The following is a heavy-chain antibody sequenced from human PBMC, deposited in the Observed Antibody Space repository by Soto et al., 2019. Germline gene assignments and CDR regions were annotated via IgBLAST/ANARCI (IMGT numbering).Heavy chain of an antibody. CDR2: MNPNSGNT. Sequence: GASVKVSCKASGYTFTSYDINWVRQATGQGLEWMGWMNPNSGNTGYAQKFQGRVTMTRNTSISTAYMELSSLRSEDTAVYYCARGRGYSLHYCYYGRDVWGQGTTVTVSS. CDR3: ARGRGYSLHYCYYGRDV. CDR1: GYTFTSYD. V-gene: IGHV1-8*01. J-gene: IGHJ6*02. D-gene: IGHD6-25*01.